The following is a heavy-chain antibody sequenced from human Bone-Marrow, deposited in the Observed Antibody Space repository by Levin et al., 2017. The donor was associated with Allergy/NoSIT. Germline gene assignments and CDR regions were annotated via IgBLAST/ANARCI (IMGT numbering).Heavy chain of an antibody. Sequence: GESLKISCQGSGYPFTDYWIGWVRQLPGKGLEWMGNIYPGDSETRSSPSFQGQVTFSVDKSINTAYLQWDSLRASDTGMYYCARQSDEHPPYDGEWVEEHYFDFWGQGTLVTVSS. CDR2: IYPGDSET. CDR3: ARQSDEHPPYDGEWVEEHYFDF. CDR1: GYPFTDYW. J-gene: IGHJ4*02. V-gene: IGHV5-51*01. D-gene: IGHD3-10*01.